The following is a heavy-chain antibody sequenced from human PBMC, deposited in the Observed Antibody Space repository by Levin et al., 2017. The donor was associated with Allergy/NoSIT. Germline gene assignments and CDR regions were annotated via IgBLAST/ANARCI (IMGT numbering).Heavy chain of an antibody. Sequence: PGESLKISCKGSGYSFTSYWIGWVRQMPGKGLEWMGIIYPGDSDTRYSPSFQGQVTISADKSISTAYLQWSSLKASDTAMYYCASAQYCSSTSCDAFDIWGQGTMVTVSS. D-gene: IGHD2-2*01. CDR3: ASAQYCSSTSCDAFDI. CDR2: IYPGDSDT. V-gene: IGHV5-51*01. CDR1: GYSFTSYW. J-gene: IGHJ3*02.